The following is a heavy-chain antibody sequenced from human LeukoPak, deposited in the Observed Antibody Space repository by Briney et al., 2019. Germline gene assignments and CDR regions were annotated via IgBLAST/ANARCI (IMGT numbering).Heavy chain of an antibody. D-gene: IGHD2-15*01. CDR3: ARVPKYCSGGSCPFDY. Sequence: GGSLRLSCAASGFTFSNYGMHWVRQAPGKGLEWVAIIWYDASNKYYADSVKGRFTISRDNSKNTLYLQMNSLRAEDTAVYYCARVPKYCSGGSCPFDYWGQGTLVTVSS. CDR2: IWYDASNK. J-gene: IGHJ4*02. CDR1: GFTFSNYG. V-gene: IGHV3-30*02.